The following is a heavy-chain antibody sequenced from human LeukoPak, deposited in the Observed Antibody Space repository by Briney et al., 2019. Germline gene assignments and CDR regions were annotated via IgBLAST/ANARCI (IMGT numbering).Heavy chain of an antibody. CDR2: IKQDGSEK. D-gene: IGHD3-10*01. CDR1: GFTFSSYW. CDR3: VRYYYGSGGNWFDP. V-gene: IGHV3-7*01. Sequence: PGGSLRLSCAASGFTFSSYWMSWVRQAPGKGLEWVANIKQDGSEKYYVGSVKGRFTISRDNAKNSLYLQMNSLRAEDTAVYYCVRYYYGSGGNWFDPWGQGTLVTVSS. J-gene: IGHJ5*02.